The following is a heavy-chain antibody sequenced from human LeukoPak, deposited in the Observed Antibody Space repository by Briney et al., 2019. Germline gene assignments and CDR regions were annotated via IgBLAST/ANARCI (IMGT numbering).Heavy chain of an antibody. D-gene: IGHD6-13*01. CDR2: ISWNSGSI. Sequence: PGGSLRLSCAASGFTFDDYAMHWVRQAPGKGLEWVSGISWNSGSIGYADSVKGRFTISRDNAKNSLYLQMNSLRAEDTALYYCAKMGYSSSWYVGAFDIWGQGTMVTVSS. J-gene: IGHJ3*02. CDR3: AKMGYSSSWYVGAFDI. CDR1: GFTFDDYA. V-gene: IGHV3-9*01.